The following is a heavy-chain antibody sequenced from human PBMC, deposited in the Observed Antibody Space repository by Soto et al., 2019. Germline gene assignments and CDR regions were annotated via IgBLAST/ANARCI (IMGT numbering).Heavy chain of an antibody. CDR3: ARLQAAVPHY. CDR2: IFYDGYT. J-gene: IGHJ4*02. Sequence: QVQLQESGPGLVMPSETLSLTRTVSGDSISGSPYFWGWIRQPPGKRLEWIGSIFYDGYTLYTPSLKSRVTISVDTSKNQFSLKPTSVAAADTAIYFCARLQAAVPHYWGQGILVTVSS. D-gene: IGHD6-13*01. V-gene: IGHV4-39*01. CDR1: GDSISGSPYF.